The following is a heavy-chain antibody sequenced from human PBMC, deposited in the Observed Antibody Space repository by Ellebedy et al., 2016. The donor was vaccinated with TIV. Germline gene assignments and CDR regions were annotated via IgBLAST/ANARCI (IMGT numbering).Heavy chain of an antibody. D-gene: IGHD3-10*01. CDR2: IIPIFGTA. J-gene: IGHJ6*03. CDR3: ASSGSGSPRATGYYMDV. Sequence: SVKVSCXASGGTFSSYAISWVRQAPGQGLEWMGGIIPIFGTANYAQKFQGRVTITADESTSTAYMELSSLRAEDTAVYYCASSGSGSPRATGYYMDVWGKGTTVTVSS. V-gene: IGHV1-69*13. CDR1: GGTFSSYA.